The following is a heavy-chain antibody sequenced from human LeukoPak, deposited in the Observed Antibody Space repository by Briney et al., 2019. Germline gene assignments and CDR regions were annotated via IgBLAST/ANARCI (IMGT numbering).Heavy chain of an antibody. CDR1: GYVFTDYH. CDR2: ISTFNGNI. D-gene: IGHD3-16*01. Sequence: ASVKVSCKTSGYVFTDYHINWLRQAPGQGLEWIGWISTFNGNIKFLQKFQGRVTLTTGTSTTTGYMELGSLTSDDTAVYYCARDGPGFGYFDHWGQGTLVTVPS. J-gene: IGHJ4*02. CDR3: ARDGPGFGYFDH. V-gene: IGHV1-18*01.